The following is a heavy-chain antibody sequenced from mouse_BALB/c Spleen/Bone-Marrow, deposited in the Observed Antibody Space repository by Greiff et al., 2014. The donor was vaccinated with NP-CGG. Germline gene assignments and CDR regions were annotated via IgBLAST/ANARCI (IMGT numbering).Heavy chain of an antibody. Sequence: GQLKEAGAELVKPGASVKLFCTAFGFNIKETYMPWGEQRPEKGPEGIGRIDPANGNTKYDPKFQGKATITADTSSNTAYLQLSSLTSEDTAVYYCASYYYGSSYGFAYWGQGTLVTVSA. J-gene: IGHJ3*01. V-gene: IGHV14-3*02. D-gene: IGHD1-1*01. CDR2: IDPANGNT. CDR1: GFNIKETY. CDR3: ASYYYGSSYGFAY.